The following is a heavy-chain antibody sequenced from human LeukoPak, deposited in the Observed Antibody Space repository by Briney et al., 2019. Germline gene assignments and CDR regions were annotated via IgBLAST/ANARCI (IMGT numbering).Heavy chain of an antibody. V-gene: IGHV4-59*08. CDR1: GGSINNYY. CDR3: ASPLFYYYDSSGYYDT. CDR2: IYYTGST. J-gene: IGHJ5*02. Sequence: PSETLSLTCTVSGGSINNYYWSWVRQPPGAGLEWLAYIYYTGSTNYNPSLKTRLTISVDTSKNQFSLRLNSVTAADTAVYYCASPLFYYYDSSGYYDTWGQGTLVTVSS. D-gene: IGHD3-22*01.